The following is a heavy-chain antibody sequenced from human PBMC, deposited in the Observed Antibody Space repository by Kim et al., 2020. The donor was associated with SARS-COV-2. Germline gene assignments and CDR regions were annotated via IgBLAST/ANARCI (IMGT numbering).Heavy chain of an antibody. J-gene: IGHJ3*02. CDR1: GFTFDDYA. V-gene: IGHV3-9*01. Sequence: GGSLRLSCAASGFTFDDYAMHWVRQAPGKGLEWVSGISWNSGSIGYADSVKGRFTISRDNAKNSLYLQMNSLRAEDTALYYCAKGIAAAVIRDAFDIWG. CDR2: ISWNSGSI. D-gene: IGHD6-13*01. CDR3: AKGIAAAVIRDAFDI.